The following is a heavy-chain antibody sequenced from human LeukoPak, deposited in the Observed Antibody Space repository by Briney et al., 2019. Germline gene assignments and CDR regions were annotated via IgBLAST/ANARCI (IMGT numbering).Heavy chain of an antibody. CDR1: GFTFSSYW. CDR2: ISDSGGGT. D-gene: IGHD3-10*01. CDR3: ASHRWFGDPSFDY. J-gene: IGHJ4*02. V-gene: IGHV3-23*01. Sequence: GGSLRLSCAASGFTFSSYWMSWVRQAPGKGLEWVSVISDSGGGTYYADSVKGRFTISRDNSKNTLYLQMNSLRAEDTAVYYCASHRWFGDPSFDYWGQGTLVTVSS.